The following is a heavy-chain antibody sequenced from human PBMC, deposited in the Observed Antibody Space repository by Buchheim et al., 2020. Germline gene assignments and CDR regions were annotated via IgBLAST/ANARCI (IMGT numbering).Heavy chain of an antibody. CDR2: IHSDGSST. CDR1: GFTFSIYW. Sequence: EVQLVESGGDLVQPGGSLRLSCAASGFTFSIYWMHWVRQAPGKGLVWVSRIHSDGSSTDYADSVKGRFTISRDNAKKTLYMQMNSLGAEDTAVYYCTNLAEQPGRHYWGQGT. J-gene: IGHJ4*02. D-gene: IGHD6-13*01. CDR3: TNLAEQPGRHY. V-gene: IGHV3-74*01.